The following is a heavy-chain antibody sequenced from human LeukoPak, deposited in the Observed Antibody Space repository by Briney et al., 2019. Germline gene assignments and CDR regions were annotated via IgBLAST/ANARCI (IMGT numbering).Heavy chain of an antibody. CDR1: GGSISSSSYY. D-gene: IGHD3-10*01. Sequence: SETLSLTCTVSGGSISSSSYYWGWIRQPPGKGLEWIGSIYYSGSTYYNPSLKSRVTISVDTSKNQFSLKLPSVTAADTAVYYCAREVLPHAFDIWGQGTMVTVSS. CDR2: IYYSGST. CDR3: AREVLPHAFDI. V-gene: IGHV4-39*02. J-gene: IGHJ3*02.